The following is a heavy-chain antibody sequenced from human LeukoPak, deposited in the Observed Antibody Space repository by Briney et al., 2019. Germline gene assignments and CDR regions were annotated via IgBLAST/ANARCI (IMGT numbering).Heavy chain of an antibody. J-gene: IGHJ5*02. D-gene: IGHD2-2*01. Sequence: XXXGGYSWSWIXXXXGKGLEWIGYIYHSGSTYYNPSLKSRVTISVDRSKNQFSLKLSSVTAADTAVYYCARGRRGYCSSTSCYYRDNWFDPWGQGTLVTVSS. CDR2: IYHSGST. CDR3: ARGRRGYCSSTSCYYRDNWFDP. CDR1: XXXGGYS. V-gene: IGHV4-30-2*01.